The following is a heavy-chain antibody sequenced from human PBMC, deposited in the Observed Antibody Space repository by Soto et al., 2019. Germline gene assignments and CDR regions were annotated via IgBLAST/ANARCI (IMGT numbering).Heavy chain of an antibody. CDR3: ARDDPYSSLDY. CDR2: IYYSGST. Sequence: SETLSLTCTVSGGSISSGDYYWSWIRQPPGKGLEWIGYIYYSGSTYYNPSLKSRVTISVDTSKNQFSLKLSSVTAADTAVYYCARDDPYSSLDYWGQGTLVPVSS. CDR1: GGSISSGDYY. J-gene: IGHJ4*02. D-gene: IGHD6-13*01. V-gene: IGHV4-30-4*01.